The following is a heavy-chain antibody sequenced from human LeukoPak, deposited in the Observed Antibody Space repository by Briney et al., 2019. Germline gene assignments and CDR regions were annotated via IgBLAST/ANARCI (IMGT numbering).Heavy chain of an antibody. CDR2: IYHSGST. CDR1: GGSISSGGYS. D-gene: IGHD3-22*01. Sequence: SQTLSLTCAVSGGSISSGGYSWSWIRQPPGKGLEWIGYIYHSGSTYYNPSLKSRVTISVDRSKNQFFLKLSSVTAADTAVYYCARDMGYYDSSGYGLNAFGIWGQGTMVTVSS. CDR3: ARDMGYYDSSGYGLNAFGI. V-gene: IGHV4-30-2*01. J-gene: IGHJ3*02.